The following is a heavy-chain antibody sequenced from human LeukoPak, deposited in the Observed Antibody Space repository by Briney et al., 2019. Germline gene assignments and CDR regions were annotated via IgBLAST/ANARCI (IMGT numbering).Heavy chain of an antibody. J-gene: IGHJ4*02. D-gene: IGHD2-21*02. Sequence: GASVKVSCKASGYTFTNKGISWVRQAPGQGLEWMGWISTSNGNTNYADNFQGRLTLTTESSTSTAYMELKSLTSDDTAVYYCATDGGPYYSGDCYPGDYWGQGTLVTVSS. CDR2: ISTSNGNT. CDR3: ATDGGPYYSGDCYPGDY. CDR1: GYTFTNKG. V-gene: IGHV1-18*01.